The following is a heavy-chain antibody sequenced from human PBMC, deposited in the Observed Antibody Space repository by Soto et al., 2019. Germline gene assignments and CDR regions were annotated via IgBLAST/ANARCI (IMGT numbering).Heavy chain of an antibody. D-gene: IGHD6-13*01. CDR3: AKDAGYSSSWYPDY. CDR1: GFTFSSYG. CDR2: ISYDGSNK. J-gene: IGHJ4*02. V-gene: IGHV3-30*18. Sequence: GGSLRLSCAASGFTFSSYGMHWVRQAPGKGLEWVAVISYDGSNKYYADSVKGRFTISRDNSKNTLYLQMNSLRAEDTAVYYCAKDAGYSSSWYPDYWGQGTLVTVSS.